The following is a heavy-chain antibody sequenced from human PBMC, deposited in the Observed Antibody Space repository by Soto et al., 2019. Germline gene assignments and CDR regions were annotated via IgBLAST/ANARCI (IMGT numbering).Heavy chain of an antibody. V-gene: IGHV3-74*01. CDR1: GFTFSSYL. D-gene: IGHD5-18*01. Sequence: GGSLRLSCAASGFTFSSYLMHWVRQSPGKGLVWVSRINPDGSATNYADSVKGRFTISRDNAKNTLYLQMNSLRAEDTAVFYCGRGGSDSPMAPGYWGQGTLVTVSS. CDR3: GRGGSDSPMAPGY. CDR2: INPDGSAT. J-gene: IGHJ1*01.